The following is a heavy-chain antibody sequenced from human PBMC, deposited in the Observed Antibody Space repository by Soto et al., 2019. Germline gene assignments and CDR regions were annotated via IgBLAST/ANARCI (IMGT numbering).Heavy chain of an antibody. CDR1: GYIFTTYW. Sequence: SLKISCKTSGYIFTTYWIAWVRQLPGKGLDWVGLIYPLDSQTTYSPSFQGQVTISVDRSIDTAYLHWKTLQASDTAMYFCARGGKNGNSAVFDYWGPGALVTVSS. CDR3: ARGGKNGNSAVFDY. J-gene: IGHJ4*02. V-gene: IGHV5-51*01. CDR2: IYPLDSQT. D-gene: IGHD1-1*01.